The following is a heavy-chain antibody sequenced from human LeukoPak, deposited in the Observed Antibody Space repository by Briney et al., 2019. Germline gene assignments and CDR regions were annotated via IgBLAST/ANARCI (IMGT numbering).Heavy chain of an antibody. CDR3: ARRYYGSGSPLGY. J-gene: IGHJ4*02. CDR1: GGSFSGYY. CDR2: INHSGST. D-gene: IGHD3-10*01. V-gene: IGHV4-34*01. Sequence: SETLSLTCAVYGGSFSGYYWSWIRQPPGKGLEWIGKINHSGSTNYHPSLKSRVTISVDTSKNQSSLKLSSVTAADTAVYYCARRYYGSGSPLGYWGQGTLVTVSS.